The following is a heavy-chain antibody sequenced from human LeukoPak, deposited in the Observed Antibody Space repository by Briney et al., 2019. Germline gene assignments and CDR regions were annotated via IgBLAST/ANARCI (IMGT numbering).Heavy chain of an antibody. V-gene: IGHV3-23*01. CDR1: GFTFSSYA. CDR3: ARDLGDSSGYYYSPIDY. CDR2: ISGSGGST. D-gene: IGHD3-22*01. J-gene: IGHJ4*02. Sequence: GGSLRLSCAASGFTFSSYAMSWVRQAPGKGLEWVSAISGSGGSTYYADSVKGRFTISRDNSKNTLYLQMNSLRAEDTAVYYCARDLGDSSGYYYSPIDYWGQGTLVTVSS.